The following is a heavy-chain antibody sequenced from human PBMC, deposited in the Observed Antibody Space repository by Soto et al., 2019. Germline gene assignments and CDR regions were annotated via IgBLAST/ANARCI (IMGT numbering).Heavy chain of an antibody. V-gene: IGHV3-21*01. D-gene: IGHD3-22*01. CDR1: GFTFSSYS. Sequence: AGGSLRLSCAASGFTFSSYSMNWVRQAPGKGLEWVSSISSSSSYIYYADSVKGRFTISRDNAKNSLYLQMNSLRAEDTAVYYCASRYDSSGYGYYYYYGMDVWGQGTTVTVSS. CDR2: ISSSSSYI. J-gene: IGHJ6*02. CDR3: ASRYDSSGYGYYYYYGMDV.